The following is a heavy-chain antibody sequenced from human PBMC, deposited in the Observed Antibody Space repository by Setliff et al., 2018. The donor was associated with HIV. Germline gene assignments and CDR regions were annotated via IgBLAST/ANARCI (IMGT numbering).Heavy chain of an antibody. V-gene: IGHV4-39*07. J-gene: IGHJ6*02. CDR3: ARDGSRTTGATGYYYGLDV. CDR2: INHSGRT. CDR1: GGSITRTPYY. D-gene: IGHD1-1*01. Sequence: SETLSLTCTVSGGSITRTPYYWSWIRQSPGKGLEWIGEINHSGRTKYNPSLKSRVTMSVDTSKNQFSLRLSSVTAADTAVYYCARDGSRTTGATGYYYGLDVWGQGTTITVS.